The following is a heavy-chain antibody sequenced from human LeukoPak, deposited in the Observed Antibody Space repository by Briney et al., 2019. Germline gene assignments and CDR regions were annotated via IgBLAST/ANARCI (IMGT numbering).Heavy chain of an antibody. CDR1: GFTFSSYA. V-gene: IGHV3-23*01. Sequence: GGSLRLSCAASGFTFSSYAMSWVRQAPGKGLEWVSAISGSGGSTYYADSVKGRFTISRDNSKNTLYLQMNSLRAEDTAVYYCARAPQRLRYFDWSYYMDVWGKGTTVTISS. D-gene: IGHD3-9*01. J-gene: IGHJ6*03. CDR3: ARAPQRLRYFDWSYYMDV. CDR2: ISGSGGST.